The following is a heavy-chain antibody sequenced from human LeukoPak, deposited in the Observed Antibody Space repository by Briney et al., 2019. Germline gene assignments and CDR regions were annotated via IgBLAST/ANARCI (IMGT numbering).Heavy chain of an antibody. CDR3: TTDYYGSGSYPDAFDI. D-gene: IGHD3-10*01. J-gene: IGHJ3*02. V-gene: IGHV3-15*01. Sequence: PGGSLRLSCAASGFTFSNAWMSWVRQAPGKGLEWVGRIKSKTDGGTTDYAAPVKGRFTISRDDSKNTLYLQMNSLKTEDTAVYYSTTDYYGSGSYPDAFDIWGRGTMITVSS. CDR1: GFTFSNAW. CDR2: IKSKTDGGTT.